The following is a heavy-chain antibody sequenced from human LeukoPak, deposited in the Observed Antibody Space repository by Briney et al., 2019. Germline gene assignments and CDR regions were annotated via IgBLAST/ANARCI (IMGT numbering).Heavy chain of an antibody. CDR3: AREGVPYRPLDY. CDR1: GGSITNTNY. CDR2: VNLQGST. J-gene: IGHJ4*02. V-gene: IGHV4-4*02. Sequence: SETLSLTCGVSGGSITNTNYWTWVRQPPGKGLEWIGEVNLQGSTNYNPSLMGRVAIAVDTSENHISLQLTSVTAADTAVYYCAREGVPYRPLDYSGQGTLVTLSS.